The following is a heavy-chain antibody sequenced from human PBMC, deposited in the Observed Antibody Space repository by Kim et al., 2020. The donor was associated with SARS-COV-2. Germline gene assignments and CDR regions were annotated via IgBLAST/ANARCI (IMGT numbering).Heavy chain of an antibody. J-gene: IGHJ4*02. CDR2: T. Sequence: TQHNPSLKSGVPMSEDTSKNQFSLHLTSVTAADTAVYYCARDAPASGFYDFWGQGTLVTVSS. D-gene: IGHD6-25*01. V-gene: IGHV4-4*07. CDR3: ARDAPASGFYDF.